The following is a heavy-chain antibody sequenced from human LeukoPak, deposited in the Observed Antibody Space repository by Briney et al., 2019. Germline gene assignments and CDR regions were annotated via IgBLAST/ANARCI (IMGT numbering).Heavy chain of an antibody. D-gene: IGHD3-3*01. CDR2: ISYDGSNK. CDR3: AKDELRNYYYMDV. J-gene: IGHJ6*03. CDR1: GFTFSSYG. Sequence: GGSLRLSCAASGFTFSSYGMHWVRQAPGKGLERVAVISYDGSNKYYADSVKGRFTISRDNSKNTLYLQMNSLRAEDTAVYYCAKDELRNYYYMDVWGKGTTVTVSS. V-gene: IGHV3-30*18.